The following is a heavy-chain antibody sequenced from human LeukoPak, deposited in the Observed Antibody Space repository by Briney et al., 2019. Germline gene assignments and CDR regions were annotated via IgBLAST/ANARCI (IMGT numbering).Heavy chain of an antibody. V-gene: IGHV4-59*01. CDR3: ARETPYGSGSYPFDY. CDR1: GGSLSSYY. Sequence: PSESLSLTCIVSGGSLSSYYWSWIRQPPGKGIEWIGYIFYTGSTSYNPSLKSRVTISVLTSKNRSSLKLSSVTAADTAVYYCARETPYGSGSYPFDYWGQGILVTVSS. CDR2: IFYTGST. D-gene: IGHD3-10*01. J-gene: IGHJ4*02.